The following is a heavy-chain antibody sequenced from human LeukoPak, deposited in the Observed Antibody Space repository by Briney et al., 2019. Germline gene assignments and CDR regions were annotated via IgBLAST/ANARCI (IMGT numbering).Heavy chain of an antibody. Sequence: GGSLRLSCAASGFTFSSYSMNWVRQAPGKGLEWVSSTSSSSSYIYYADSVKGRFTISRDNSKNTLYLQMNSLRAEDTAVYYCARDYDYSSSWYDFDYWGQGTLVTVSS. V-gene: IGHV3-21*01. CDR1: GFTFSSYS. D-gene: IGHD6-13*01. CDR3: ARDYDYSSSWYDFDY. CDR2: TSSSSSYI. J-gene: IGHJ4*02.